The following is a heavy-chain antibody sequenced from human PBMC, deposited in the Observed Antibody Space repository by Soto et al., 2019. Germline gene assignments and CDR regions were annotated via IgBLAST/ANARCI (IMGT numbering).Heavy chain of an antibody. J-gene: IGHJ6*03. V-gene: IGHV3-21*01. CDR2: ISSSSSYI. D-gene: IGHD3-10*01. CDR3: ARDGEDSLLWFGELLYSKPNYYYMDV. CDR1: GFTFSSYS. Sequence: GGSLRLSCAVSGFTFSSYSMNWVRQAPGKGLEWVSSISSSSSYIYYADSVKGRFTISRDNAKNSLYLQMNSLRAEDTAVYYCARDGEDSLLWFGELLYSKPNYYYMDVWGKGTTVTVSS.